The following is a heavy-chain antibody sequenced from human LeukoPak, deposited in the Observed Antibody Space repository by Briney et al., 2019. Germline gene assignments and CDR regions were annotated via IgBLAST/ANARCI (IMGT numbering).Heavy chain of an antibody. V-gene: IGHV1-18*01. CDR1: GYTFTSYG. CDR3: ARDTLTYGILTGYYTIHFDY. Sequence: ASVKVSCKASGYTFTSYGISWVRQAPGQGLEWMGWISAYNGNTNYAQKLQGRVTMTTDTSTSTAYMELRSLRSDDTAVYYCARDTLTYGILTGYYTIHFDYWGQGTLVTVSS. D-gene: IGHD3-9*01. J-gene: IGHJ4*02. CDR2: ISAYNGNT.